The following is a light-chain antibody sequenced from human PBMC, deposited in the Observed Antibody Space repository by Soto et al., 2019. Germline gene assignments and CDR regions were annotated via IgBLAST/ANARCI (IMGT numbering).Light chain of an antibody. CDR3: QQRSNWPPIT. V-gene: IGKV3D-20*02. CDR1: QSVGSSR. J-gene: IGKJ5*01. Sequence: EIVLTQSPGTLSLSPGERVTLSCRASQSVGSSRLAWYQQKPGQTPRLLIYGASNRATGIPDRFSGSGSGTDFTLTISSLEPEDFAVYYCQQRSNWPPITFGQGTRLEI. CDR2: GAS.